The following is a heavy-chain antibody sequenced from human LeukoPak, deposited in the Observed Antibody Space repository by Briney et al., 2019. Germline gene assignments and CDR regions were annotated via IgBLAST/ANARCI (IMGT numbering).Heavy chain of an antibody. V-gene: IGHV4-61*02. J-gene: IGHJ3*02. Sequence: PSQTLSLTCTVSGGSISSGSYYWSWIRQPAGKGLEWIGRIYTSGSTNYNPSLKSRVTISVDTSKNQFSLKLSSVTAADTAVYYCARPGIAVAGDAPGAFDIWGQGTMVTVSS. CDR3: ARPGIAVAGDAPGAFDI. CDR2: IYTSGST. CDR1: GGSISSGSYY. D-gene: IGHD6-19*01.